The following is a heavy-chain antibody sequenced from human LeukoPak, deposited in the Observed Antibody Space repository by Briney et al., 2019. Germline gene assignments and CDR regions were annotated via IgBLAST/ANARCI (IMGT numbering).Heavy chain of an antibody. CDR3: ARVVSGRYYFDY. CDR2: IIPIFGTA. V-gene: IGHV1-69*01. CDR1: GGTFSSYA. Sequence: SSVKVSCKASGGTFSSYAISWVRQAPGQGLEWMGGIIPIFGTANYAQKFQGRVTITADESTSTAYMELSSLRSEGTAVYYCARVVSGRYYFDYWGQGTLVTVSS. J-gene: IGHJ4*02. D-gene: IGHD3-3*01.